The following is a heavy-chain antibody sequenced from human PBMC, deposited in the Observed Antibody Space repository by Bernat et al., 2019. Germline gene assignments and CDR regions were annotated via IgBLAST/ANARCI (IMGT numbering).Heavy chain of an antibody. V-gene: IGHV3-21*01. CDR2: ISSSSSYI. CDR3: AREAIGYCSGGSCYSFYYYYYYMDV. CDR1: GFTFSSYS. D-gene: IGHD2-15*01. Sequence: VQLVESGGGVVQPGRSLRLSCAASGFTFSSYSMNWVRQAPGKGLEWVSSISSSSSYIYYADSVKGRFTISRDNAKNSLYLQMNSLRAEDTAVYYCAREAIGYCSGGSCYSFYYYYYYMDVWGKGTTVTVSS. J-gene: IGHJ6*03.